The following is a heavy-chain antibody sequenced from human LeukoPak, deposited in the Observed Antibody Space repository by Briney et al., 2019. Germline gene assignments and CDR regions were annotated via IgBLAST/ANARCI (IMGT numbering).Heavy chain of an antibody. CDR1: GGSVSSGSYY. V-gene: IGHV4-61*01. Sequence: PSEPLSLTCTVSGGSVSSGSYYWPWVPQPRGGGLEWIGYIYYSGSTNYNPSLKSRVTISVDTSKNQFSLKLSSVTAADTAVYYCAGVVGFGESQIADSEFDYWGQGTLVTVYS. CDR3: AGVVGFGESQIADSEFDY. CDR2: IYYSGST. J-gene: IGHJ4*02. D-gene: IGHD3-10*01.